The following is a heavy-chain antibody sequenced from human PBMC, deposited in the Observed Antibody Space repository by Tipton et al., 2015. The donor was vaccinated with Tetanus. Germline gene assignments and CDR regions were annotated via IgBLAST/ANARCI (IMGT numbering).Heavy chain of an antibody. J-gene: IGHJ4*02. Sequence: VQLVQSGAEVKKPGESLKISCKGSGYSFTSYWIGWVRQMPRKGLEWMGIIYPGDSDTRYSPSFQGRVITSADKSISTAYLQWSSLKASDTAMYYCASRSIAARRAFDYWGQGTLVTVSS. CDR1: GYSFTSYW. CDR3: ASRSIAARRAFDY. D-gene: IGHD6-6*01. V-gene: IGHV5-51*01. CDR2: IYPGDSDT.